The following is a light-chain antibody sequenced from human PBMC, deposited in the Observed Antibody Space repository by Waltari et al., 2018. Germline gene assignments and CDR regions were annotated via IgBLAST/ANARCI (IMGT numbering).Light chain of an antibody. Sequence: EIVLTQSPGTLSLSPGERVTLSCRASQSVSRALAWYQQKPGQAPRLLMYGASSRATGISDRFSGSGSGKDFSLTISRLDPEDFAVYYCQNYVRLPATFGQGTKVEIK. J-gene: IGKJ1*01. CDR3: QNYVRLPAT. V-gene: IGKV3-20*01. CDR1: QSVSRA. CDR2: GAS.